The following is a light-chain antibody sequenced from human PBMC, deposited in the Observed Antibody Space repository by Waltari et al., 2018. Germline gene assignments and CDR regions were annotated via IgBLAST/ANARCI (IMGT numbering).Light chain of an antibody. V-gene: IGKV3-20*01. CDR2: AAS. J-gene: IGKJ1*01. CDR1: QGVSRA. CDR3: QHYVRLPVT. Sequence: EIVLTQSPGTLSLSPGERATLSCRASQGVSRALAWYQQKPGQAPRLLIYAASSRATGIPDRFSGSGSGTDFSLTISRLEPEDFAVYYCQHYVRLPVTFGQGTKVEIK.